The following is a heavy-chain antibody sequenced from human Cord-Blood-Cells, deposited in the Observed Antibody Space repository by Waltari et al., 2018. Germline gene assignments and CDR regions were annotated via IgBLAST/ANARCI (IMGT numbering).Heavy chain of an antibody. V-gene: IGHV1-2*02. CDR1: GYTFTGYY. Sequence: QVQLVQSGAEVKKPGASVTVSCKASGYTFTGYYMHWVRQAPGQGLEWMGWINPNSGGTNYAQKVQGRVTMTRDTSISTAYMELSRLRSDDTAVYYCAREGGSGSYNWFDPWGQGTLVTVSS. J-gene: IGHJ5*02. D-gene: IGHD1-26*01. CDR3: AREGGSGSYNWFDP. CDR2: INPNSGGT.